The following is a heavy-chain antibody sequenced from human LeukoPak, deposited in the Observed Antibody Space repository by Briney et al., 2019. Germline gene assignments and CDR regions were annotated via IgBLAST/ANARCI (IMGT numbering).Heavy chain of an antibody. J-gene: IGHJ4*02. V-gene: IGHV4-30-2*01. D-gene: IGHD3-10*01. CDR3: ARESLMVRGVLYD. Sequence: SQTLSLTCAVSGGSISSGGYSWSWIRQPPGKGLERIGYIYHSGSTYYNPSLKSRATISVDRSKNQFSLKLSSVTAADTAVYYCARESLMVRGVLYDWGQGTLVTVSS. CDR2: IYHSGST. CDR1: GGSISSGGYS.